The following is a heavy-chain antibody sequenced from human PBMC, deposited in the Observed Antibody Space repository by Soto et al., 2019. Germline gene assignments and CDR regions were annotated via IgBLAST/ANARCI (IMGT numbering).Heavy chain of an antibody. CDR2: IYSGGST. CDR3: ASWYFHPQHGKY. D-gene: IGHD6-13*01. J-gene: IGHJ4*02. V-gene: IGHV3-66*01. Sequence: PGGSLRLSCAASGFTVSSNYMSWVRQAPGKGLEWVSVIYSGGSTYYADSVKGRFTISRDNSKNTLYLQINSLRAEDTAVYYCASWYFHPQHGKYWGQGTLVTVSS. CDR1: GFTVSSNY.